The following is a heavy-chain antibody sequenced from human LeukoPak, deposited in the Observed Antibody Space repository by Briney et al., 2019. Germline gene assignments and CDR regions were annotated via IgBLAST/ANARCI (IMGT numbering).Heavy chain of an antibody. CDR2: ISTYNGNT. J-gene: IGHJ4*02. CDR3: AVETYYYDTPFDY. D-gene: IGHD3-22*01. V-gene: IGHV1-18*01. CDR1: GYTFTRYG. Sequence: ASVKVSCKPSGYTFTRYGIIWVRQAPGRGLEWMGCISTYNGNTNYAQKFQGRVTMTTDTSTSTAYMELRSLRSDDTAVYYCAVETYYYDTPFDYWGQGTLVTVSS.